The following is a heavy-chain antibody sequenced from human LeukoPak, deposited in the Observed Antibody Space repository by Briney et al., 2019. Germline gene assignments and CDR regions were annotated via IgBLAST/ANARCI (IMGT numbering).Heavy chain of an antibody. J-gene: IGHJ4*02. CDR2: IYHSGST. CDR1: GGSISSSNW. Sequence: SGTLSLTCAVSGGSISSSNWWSWVRQPPGKGLEWIGEIYHSGSTNYNPSLKSRVTISVDKSKNQFSLKLSSVTAADTAVYYCARGSGHCSSTSCYMGLGSKHDYWGQGTLVTVSS. V-gene: IGHV4-4*02. CDR3: ARGSGHCSSTSCYMGLGSKHDY. D-gene: IGHD2-2*02.